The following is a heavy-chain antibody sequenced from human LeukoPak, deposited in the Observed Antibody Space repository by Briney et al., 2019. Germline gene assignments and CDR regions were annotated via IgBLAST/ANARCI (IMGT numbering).Heavy chain of an antibody. D-gene: IGHD1-14*01. V-gene: IGHV1-69*05. CDR1: GGTFSSYA. CDR3: APLGRAEPSHY. CDR2: IIPIFGTA. Sequence: GASVKVSCKASGGTFSSYAISWVRQAPGQGLEWMGGIIPIFGTANYAQKFQGRVTITTDESTSTAYMELSSLRSEDTAVYYCAPLGRAEPSHYWGQGPRVTVSS. J-gene: IGHJ4*02.